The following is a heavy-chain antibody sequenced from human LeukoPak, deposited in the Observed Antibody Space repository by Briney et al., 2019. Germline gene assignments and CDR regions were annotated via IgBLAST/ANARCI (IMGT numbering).Heavy chain of an antibody. CDR1: GGPIRSSSYY. V-gene: IGHV4-39*01. CDR2: SYYSGNT. D-gene: IGHD3-22*01. J-gene: IGHJ6*03. CDR3: ARIPRGFNYMDV. Sequence: SETLSLTCTVSGGPIRSSSYYWGWIRQPPGKGLEWIESSYYSGNTYYNPSLTSRVTISVDTSKNQFPLKLSSVTAADTAVYCCARIPRGFNYMDVWGKGTTVTVSS.